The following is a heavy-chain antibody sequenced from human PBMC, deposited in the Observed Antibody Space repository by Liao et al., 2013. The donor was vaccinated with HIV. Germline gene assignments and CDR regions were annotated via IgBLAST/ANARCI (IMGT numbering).Heavy chain of an antibody. D-gene: IGHD3-3*01. CDR2: IYTSGST. J-gene: IGHJ4*02. Sequence: QVQLQESGPGLVKPSQTLSLTCTVSGGSISSGSYYWSWIRQPAGKGLEWIGRIYTSGSTNYIPSLKSRVTISVDTSKNQFSLKLRSVTAADTAVYYCAGRHPGTYFDFWSGYYIHFDDWGQGTLVTVSS. V-gene: IGHV4-61*02. CDR3: AGRHPGTYFDFWSGYYIHFDD. CDR1: GGSISSGSYY.